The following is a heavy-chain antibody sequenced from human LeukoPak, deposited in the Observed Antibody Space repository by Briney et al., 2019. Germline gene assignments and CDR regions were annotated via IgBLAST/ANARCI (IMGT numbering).Heavy chain of an antibody. V-gene: IGHV3-30*18. CDR2: ISYDGSNK. D-gene: IGHD6-13*01. J-gene: IGHJ4*02. CDR3: AKAPTPIAAATVDY. CDR1: GFTFSSYG. Sequence: PGGSLRLSCAASGFTFSSYGMHWVRQAPGKGLEWVAVISYDGSNKYYADSVKGRFTISRDNSKNTLYLQMNSLRAEDTAVYYCAKAPTPIAAATVDYWGRGTLVTVSS.